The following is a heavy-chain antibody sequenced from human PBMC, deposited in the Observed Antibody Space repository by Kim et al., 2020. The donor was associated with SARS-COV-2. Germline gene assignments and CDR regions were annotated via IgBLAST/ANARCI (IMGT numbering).Heavy chain of an antibody. CDR3: AIVVVVTATLDY. J-gene: IGHJ4*02. V-gene: IGHV4-39*01. D-gene: IGHD2-21*02. Sequence: SYSPSLKSRVTISVDTSKNQFSLKLSSVTAADTAVYYCAIVVVVTATLDYWGQGTLVTVSS.